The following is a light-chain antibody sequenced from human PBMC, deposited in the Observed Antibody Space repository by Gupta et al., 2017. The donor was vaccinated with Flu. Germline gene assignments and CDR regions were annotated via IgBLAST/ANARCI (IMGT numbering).Light chain of an antibody. CDR1: NDISTF. Sequence: SPSSLSAAIRVTVTSTWRENNDISTFLDWYQQKPGTPPKLMIYAASTGPSGVPRRISGSGSGNDFTLTIIGQQDEDAANYYRQQNYRLYTFGQGTKLDIK. V-gene: IGKV1-8*01. CDR3: QQNYRLYT. J-gene: IGKJ2*01. CDR2: AAS.